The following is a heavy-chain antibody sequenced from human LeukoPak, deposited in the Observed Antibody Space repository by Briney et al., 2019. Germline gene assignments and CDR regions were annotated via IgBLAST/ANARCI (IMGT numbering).Heavy chain of an antibody. V-gene: IGHV4-59*01. CDR1: GCSISSYY. J-gene: IGHJ5*02. Sequence: PSETLSLTCTVSGCSISSYYWSWIRQPPGKGLEWIGYIYCSRSTNYNPSLKSRVTISVDTSKNQFSLKLSSVTAADTAVYYCARGYCSSTSCSHYNWFDPWGQGTLVTVSS. CDR3: ARGYCSSTSCSHYNWFDP. D-gene: IGHD2-2*01. CDR2: IYCSRST.